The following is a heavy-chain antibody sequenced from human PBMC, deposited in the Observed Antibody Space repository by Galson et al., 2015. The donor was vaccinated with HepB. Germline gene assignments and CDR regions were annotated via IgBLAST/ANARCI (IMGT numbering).Heavy chain of an antibody. V-gene: IGHV2-70*01. Sequence: PALVIPTQTLTLTCTFSGFSLRTSGMCVSWIRQPPGKALEWLALIDCDDDKYYSTSLKTRLTISKDTTKNQVVLTMTNMDPVDTATYYCARGYYYDSSSYYPDYWGQGTLVTVSS. CDR2: IDCDDDK. CDR3: ARGYYYDSSSYYPDY. CDR1: GFSLRTSGMC. D-gene: IGHD3-22*01. J-gene: IGHJ4*02.